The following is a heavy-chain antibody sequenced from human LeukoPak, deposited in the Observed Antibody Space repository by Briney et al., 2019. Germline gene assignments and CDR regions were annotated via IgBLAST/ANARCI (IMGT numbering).Heavy chain of an antibody. CDR3: AKDAYDSSGSYFDY. J-gene: IGHJ4*02. Sequence: GGSLRLSCAASGFTFSNYAMNWVRQAPGEGLAWVSSISGSSTDIYYADSVKGRFTISRDNSKNTLYLQMNSLRAEDTAVYYCAKDAYDSSGSYFDYWGQGTLVTVSS. CDR1: GFTFSNYA. CDR2: ISGSSTDI. D-gene: IGHD3-22*01. V-gene: IGHV3-21*04.